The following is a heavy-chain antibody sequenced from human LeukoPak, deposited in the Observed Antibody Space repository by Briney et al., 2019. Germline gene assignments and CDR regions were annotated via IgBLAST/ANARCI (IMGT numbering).Heavy chain of an antibody. CDR3: ARPQFDY. J-gene: IGHJ4*02. Sequence: GGSLRLSCATSGFAFSSYWMLWVRQAPGKGLVWVSRISGDGTITDYADSVKGRFIISRDNTNNILYLQMNSLRDDDTATYYCARPQFDYWGQGILVTVSS. V-gene: IGHV3-74*01. CDR1: GFAFSSYW. CDR2: ISGDGTIT.